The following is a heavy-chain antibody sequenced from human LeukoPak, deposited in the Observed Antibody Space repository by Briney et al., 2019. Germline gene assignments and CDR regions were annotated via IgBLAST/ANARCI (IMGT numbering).Heavy chain of an antibody. CDR1: GFTFSNYY. D-gene: IGHD4-17*01. CDR2: ISSSSSYT. J-gene: IGHJ4*02. Sequence: GGSLRLSCAPSGFTFSNYYMSWIRQPPGKGLGWVSYISSSSSYTNYADSVKGRFTISRDNAKNSLYLQMNSLRAEDTAVYYCARPYGDLYYFDYWGQGTLVTVSS. V-gene: IGHV3-11*06. CDR3: ARPYGDLYYFDY.